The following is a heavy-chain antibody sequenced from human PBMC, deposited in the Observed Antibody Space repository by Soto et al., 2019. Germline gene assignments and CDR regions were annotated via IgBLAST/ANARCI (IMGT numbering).Heavy chain of an antibody. J-gene: IGHJ3*02. Sequence: SETLSLTCTVSGGSISSSSYYWGWIRQPPGKGLEWIGSIYYSGSTYYNPSLKSRVTISVDTSKNQFSLKLSSVTAADTAVYYCASHHESYDYGDYEADDAFDIWGQGTMVTVSS. CDR2: IYYSGST. CDR3: ASHHESYDYGDYEADDAFDI. CDR1: GGSISSSSYY. V-gene: IGHV4-39*01. D-gene: IGHD4-17*01.